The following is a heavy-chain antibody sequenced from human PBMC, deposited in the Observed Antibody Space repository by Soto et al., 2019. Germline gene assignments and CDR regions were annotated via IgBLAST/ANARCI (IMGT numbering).Heavy chain of an antibody. V-gene: IGHV4-59*01. Sequence: PSETLSRTCSVSGGSMSEYFWSWIRQSPGKGLEWIGYIYYLGSTDYNPSLKSRVTISVDTSKRQFSLRLTSVTAADTAVYYCARDGYDGSGSPYPAYWGPGTQVTVSS. J-gene: IGHJ4*02. D-gene: IGHD3-10*01. CDR1: GGSMSEYF. CDR3: ARDGYDGSGSPYPAY. CDR2: IYYLGST.